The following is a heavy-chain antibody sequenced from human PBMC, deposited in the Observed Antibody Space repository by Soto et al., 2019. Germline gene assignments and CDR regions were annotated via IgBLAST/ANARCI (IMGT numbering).Heavy chain of an antibody. D-gene: IGHD3-10*01. V-gene: IGHV4-59*01. Sequence: QVQPQESGPGLVKPSETLSLTCTVSGGSISSYYWSWIRQPPGKGLEWIGYIYYSGSTNYNPSLKSRVTISVDTSKNQFSLKLSSVTAADTAVYYCATWFGNAYFDYWGQGTLVTASS. CDR2: IYYSGST. CDR1: GGSISSYY. CDR3: ATWFGNAYFDY. J-gene: IGHJ4*02.